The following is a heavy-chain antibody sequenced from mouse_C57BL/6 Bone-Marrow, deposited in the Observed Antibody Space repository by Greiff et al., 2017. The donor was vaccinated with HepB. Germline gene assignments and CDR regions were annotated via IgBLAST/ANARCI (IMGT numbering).Heavy chain of an antibody. Sequence: QVQLKQPGAELVKPGASVKLSCKASGYTFTSYWMHWVKQRPGQGLEWIGMIHPNSGSTNYNEKFKSKATLTVDKSSSTAYMQLSSLTSEDSAVYYCARGSVYYDYDGFAYWGQGTLVTVSA. CDR2: IHPNSGST. V-gene: IGHV1-64*01. CDR1: GYTFTSYW. D-gene: IGHD2-4*01. CDR3: ARGSVYYDYDGFAY. J-gene: IGHJ3*01.